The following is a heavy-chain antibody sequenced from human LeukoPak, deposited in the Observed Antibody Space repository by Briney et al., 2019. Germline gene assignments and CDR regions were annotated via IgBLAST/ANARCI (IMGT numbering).Heavy chain of an antibody. D-gene: IGHD2-21*01. CDR2: INPSGGST. V-gene: IGHV1-46*01. CDR1: GYTFTSYH. CDR3: ARVSGNGGESDY. J-gene: IGHJ4*02. Sequence: GASVKVSCKTSGYTFTSYHIHWVRQARGQGLEWMGIINPSGGSTSYAQKFQGRVTMARDTSTSTVYMELSSLRSEDTAVYYCARVSGNGGESDYWGQGTLVTVSS.